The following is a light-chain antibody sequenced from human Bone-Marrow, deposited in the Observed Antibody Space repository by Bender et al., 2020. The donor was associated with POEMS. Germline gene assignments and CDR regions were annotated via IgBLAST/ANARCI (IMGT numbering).Light chain of an antibody. V-gene: IGLV2-14*03. Sequence: QSALTQPASVSGSPGQSITISCTGTSSDVGDFNYVSWYQQHPGKAPKLMIYDVSNRPSGVPDRFSGSKSGNTASLTISGLQAEDEADYYCSSYAGSYTWVFGGGTKLTVL. J-gene: IGLJ3*02. CDR3: SSYAGSYTWV. CDR1: SSDVGDFNY. CDR2: DVS.